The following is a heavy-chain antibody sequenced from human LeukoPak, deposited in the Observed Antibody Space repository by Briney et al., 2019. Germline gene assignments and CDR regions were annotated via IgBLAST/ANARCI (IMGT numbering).Heavy chain of an antibody. V-gene: IGHV3-33*06. CDR3: AKDSPIAPTVRYY. D-gene: IGHD4-11*01. J-gene: IGHJ4*02. CDR1: GFTFSSYG. CDR2: IWYDGSNK. Sequence: PGGSLRLSCAASGFTFSSYGMHWVRQAPGKGLEWVAVIWYDGSNKYYADSVKGRFTISRDNSKNTLYLQMNSLRAEDTAVYYCAKDSPIAPTVRYYWGQGTLVTVSS.